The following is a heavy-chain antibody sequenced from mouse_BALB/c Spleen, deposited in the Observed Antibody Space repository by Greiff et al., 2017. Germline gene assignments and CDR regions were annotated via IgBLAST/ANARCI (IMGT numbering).Heavy chain of an antibody. D-gene: IGHD1-1*01. V-gene: IGHV1-7*01. CDR1: GYTFTSYW. Sequence: VQLQQSGAELAKPGASVKMSCKASGYTFTSYWMHWVKQRPGQGLEWIGYINPSTGYTEYNQKFKDKATLTADKSSSTAYMQLSSLTSEDSAVYYCARGHYYGSSYRWYFDVWGAGTTVTVSS. J-gene: IGHJ1*01. CDR3: ARGHYYGSSYRWYFDV. CDR2: INPSTGYT.